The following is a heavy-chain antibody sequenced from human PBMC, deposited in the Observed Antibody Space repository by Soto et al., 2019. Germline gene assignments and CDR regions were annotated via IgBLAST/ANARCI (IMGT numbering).Heavy chain of an antibody. V-gene: IGHV1-69*02. CDR3: ATSYGSGSAHFDN. CDR1: GDTFSRYT. Sequence: QVQLVQSGAEVKMPGSSVTVSCTASGDTFSRYTINWVRQAPGQGPEWVGRVIPILGMSDYAHKFQGRVSITADKSTRTAYMLVSRLRSDVTAVYYCATSYGSGSAHFDNWGQGTLVTVSS. CDR2: VIPILGMS. D-gene: IGHD3-10*01. J-gene: IGHJ4*02.